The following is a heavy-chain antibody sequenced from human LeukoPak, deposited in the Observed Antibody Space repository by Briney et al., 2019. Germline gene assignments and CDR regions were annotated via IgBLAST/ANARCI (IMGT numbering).Heavy chain of an antibody. V-gene: IGHV1-2*06. CDR3: ARVGSGSGSYYKN. CDR1: GYTFTGYY. D-gene: IGHD3-10*01. Sequence: GASVKVSCKASGYTFTGYYMHWVRQAPGQGLEWMGRINPNSGGTNYAQKFQGRVTMTRDTSISTAYMELSRLRSDDTAVYYCARVGSGSGSYYKNWGQGTLVTVSS. CDR2: INPNSGGT. J-gene: IGHJ4*02.